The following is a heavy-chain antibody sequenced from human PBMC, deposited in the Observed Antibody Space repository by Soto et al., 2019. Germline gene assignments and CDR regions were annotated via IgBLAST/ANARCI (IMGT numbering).Heavy chain of an antibody. Sequence: PVGSLRLSCAASGFTVSSNYMSWVRQAPGKGLEWVSVIYSGGSTYYADSVKGRFTISRDNSKNTLYLQVNSLRAEDTVVYYCASSYDFWSGYPYGMDVWGQGTTVTVSS. D-gene: IGHD3-3*01. CDR1: GFTVSSNY. CDR3: ASSYDFWSGYPYGMDV. J-gene: IGHJ6*02. V-gene: IGHV3-53*01. CDR2: IYSGGST.